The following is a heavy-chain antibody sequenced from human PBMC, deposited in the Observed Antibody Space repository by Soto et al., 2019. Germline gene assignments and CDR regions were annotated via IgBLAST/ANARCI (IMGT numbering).Heavy chain of an antibody. CDR3: ATEGAKTTWNFDY. CDR2: VSPHGANT. CDR1: VFTFVSCG. Sequence: GWSLRLSCVSSVFTFVSCGMNWVRQAPGKGLEWVAGVSPHGANTYYADSVRGRFIISRDDSRNTVSLDMNSLRGDDSAVYYCATEGAKTTWNFDYWGQGTVVTVSS. J-gene: IGHJ4*02. D-gene: IGHD1-1*01. V-gene: IGHV3-23*01.